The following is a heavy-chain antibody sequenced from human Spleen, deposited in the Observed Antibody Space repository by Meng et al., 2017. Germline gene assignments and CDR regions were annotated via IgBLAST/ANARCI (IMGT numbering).Heavy chain of an antibody. CDR1: GGSFSGYY. Sequence: GSLRLSCAVYGGSFSGYYWSWIRQPPGKGLEWSGEIKHSGSTNYNPSLKSRVTISVDTSKNQFSLKLSSVTAADTAVYYCARGFTGWLQFSRFDYYGMDVWGQGTTVTVSS. D-gene: IGHD5-24*01. V-gene: IGHV4-34*01. CDR3: ARGFTGWLQFSRFDYYGMDV. J-gene: IGHJ6*02. CDR2: IKHSGST.